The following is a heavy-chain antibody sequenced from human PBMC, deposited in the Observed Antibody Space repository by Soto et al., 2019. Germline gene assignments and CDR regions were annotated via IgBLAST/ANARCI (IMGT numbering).Heavy chain of an antibody. V-gene: IGHV3-48*02. CDR3: ARVVIENTAMVILAYDY. D-gene: IGHD5-18*01. CDR1: GFTFSSYS. J-gene: IGHJ4*02. CDR2: ISSSSSTI. Sequence: EVQLVESGGGLVQPGGSLRLSCAASGFTFSSYSMNWVRQAPGKGLEWVSYISSSSSTIYYADSVKGRFTISRDNAKNALYLQMNSLRDEDTAVYYCARVVIENTAMVILAYDYWGQGTLVTVSS.